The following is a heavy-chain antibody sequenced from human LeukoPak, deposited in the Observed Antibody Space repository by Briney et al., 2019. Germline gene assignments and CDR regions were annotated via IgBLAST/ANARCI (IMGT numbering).Heavy chain of an antibody. V-gene: IGHV3-33*01. CDR3: ARGADSSGYAYYYYYMDV. CDR2: IWYDGSNK. J-gene: IGHJ6*03. CDR1: GFTFSSYG. D-gene: IGHD3-22*01. Sequence: GGSLRLSCAASGFTFSSYGMHWVRQAPAKGLEWVAVIWYDGSNKYYADSVKGRFTISRDNSKNTLYLQMNSLRAEDTAVYYCARGADSSGYAYYYYYMDVWGKGTTVAVSS.